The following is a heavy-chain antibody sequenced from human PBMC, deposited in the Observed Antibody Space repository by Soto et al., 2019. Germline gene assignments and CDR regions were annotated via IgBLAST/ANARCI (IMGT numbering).Heavy chain of an antibody. CDR2: IGSTGSTI. V-gene: IGHV3-48*03. CDR1: GFDFRIYE. Sequence: EVLLVESGGALVQPGGSLRLSCEASGFDFRIYEMNWVRQAPGKGLEWLSYIGSTGSTIYYADSVKGRFTISRDDGKNSVYLQINALRAENTAVYYCARRGYSCYDWGWYFDFWGQGTPVTVYS. D-gene: IGHD5-12*01. CDR3: ARRGYSCYDWGWYFDF. J-gene: IGHJ4*02.